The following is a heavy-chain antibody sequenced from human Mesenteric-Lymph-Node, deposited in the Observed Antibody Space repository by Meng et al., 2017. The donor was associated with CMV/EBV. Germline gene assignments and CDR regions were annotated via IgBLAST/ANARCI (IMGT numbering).Heavy chain of an antibody. CDR2: IIPILGIA. D-gene: IGHD6-13*01. CDR1: GGTFSSYT. J-gene: IGHJ5*02. Sequence: QVQLVQSGAEVKKPGSSVKPSCKASGGTFSSYTISWVRQAPGQGLERRGRIIPILGIANSAQKFQGRVTITADKSTSTAYMELSSLRSEDTAVYYCAGGIAAAGSRWFDPWGQGTLVTVSS. CDR3: AGGIAAAGSRWFDP. V-gene: IGHV1-69*02.